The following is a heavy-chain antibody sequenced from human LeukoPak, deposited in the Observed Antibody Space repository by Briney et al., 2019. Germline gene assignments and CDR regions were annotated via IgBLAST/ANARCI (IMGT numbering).Heavy chain of an antibody. J-gene: IGHJ4*02. D-gene: IGHD1-26*01. CDR1: GFTLSDYW. CDR2: ITQDGSEK. CDR3: AGGGRFPVY. Sequence: GGSLRLSCAASGFTLSDYWMSWVRQAPGKGLEWVANITQDGSEKSYVDSVKGRFTISRDNAKNSLYLQMNSLRGEDMAVYYCAGGGRFPVYWGQGTLVTVSS. V-gene: IGHV3-7*01.